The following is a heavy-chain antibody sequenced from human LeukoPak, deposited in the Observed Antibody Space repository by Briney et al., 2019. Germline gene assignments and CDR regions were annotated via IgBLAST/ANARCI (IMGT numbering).Heavy chain of an antibody. CDR2: ISSSGSTI. J-gene: IGHJ4*02. CDR1: GFTFSSYE. V-gene: IGHV3-48*03. CDR3: ARDYGGSSPFDY. D-gene: IGHD4-23*01. Sequence: GGSLRLSCAASGFTFSSYEMHWVRQAPGKGLGWVSYISSSGSTIYYADSVKGRFTISRDDAKNSLYLQMNSLRAEDTAVYYCARDYGGSSPFDYWGQGTLVTVSS.